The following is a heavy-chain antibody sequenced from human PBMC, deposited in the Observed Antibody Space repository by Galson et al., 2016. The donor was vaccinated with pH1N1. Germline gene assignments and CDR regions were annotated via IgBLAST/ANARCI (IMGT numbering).Heavy chain of an antibody. D-gene: IGHD3-22*01. CDR1: GYTFTSYY. CDR2: INPSGGNT. Sequence: CKASGYTFTSYYMYWVRQAPGQGLEWMGIINPSGGNTNYAQKFQGRLTMTRDTSTSTVYMELSSLRSGDTAVYYCARDAAVIVVGRGYAFDIWGQGTMVTVSS. CDR3: ARDAAVIVVGRGYAFDI. V-gene: IGHV1-46*01. J-gene: IGHJ3*02.